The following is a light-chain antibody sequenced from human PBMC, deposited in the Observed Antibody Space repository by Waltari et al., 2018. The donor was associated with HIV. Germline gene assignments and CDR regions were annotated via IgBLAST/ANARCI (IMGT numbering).Light chain of an antibody. Sequence: SNVLTQPPSVSVAPGPTARITRGGYNIGSKRVHWYQHKPGPAPVVVVCADSDRPSGIPERFSGSNSANTATLTISTVEAGDEADYYCQVWDSRRDWVFGGGTKLTVL. CDR3: QVWDSRRDWV. CDR2: ADS. CDR1: NIGSKR. J-gene: IGLJ3*02. V-gene: IGLV3-21*02.